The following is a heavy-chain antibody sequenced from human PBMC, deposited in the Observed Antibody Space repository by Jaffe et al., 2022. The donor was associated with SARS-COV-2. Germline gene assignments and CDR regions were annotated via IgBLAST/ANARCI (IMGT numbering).Heavy chain of an antibody. J-gene: IGHJ6*02. V-gene: IGHV3-30*18. CDR3: AKDRATAAAGSTYYAMDV. CDR2: ISYDGSNK. Sequence: QVQLVESGGGVVQPGRSLRLSCAASGFTFSSYGMHWVRQAPGKGLEWVAVISYDGSNKYYGNSVKGRFTISRDNSKNTLYLQMNSLRAEDTAVYYCAKDRATAAAGSTYYAMDVWGQGTTVTVSS. D-gene: IGHD6-13*01. CDR1: GFTFSSYG.